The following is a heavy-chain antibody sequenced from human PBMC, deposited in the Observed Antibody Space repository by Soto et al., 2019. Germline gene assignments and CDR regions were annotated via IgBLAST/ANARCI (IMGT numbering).Heavy chain of an antibody. J-gene: IGHJ4*02. CDR2: INPRNGDT. D-gene: IGHD2-21*02. V-gene: IGHV1-2*02. CDR3: VRGGCADVVTPTRIVFDY. Sequence: QVQLVQSGAEVKKPGASVKVSCRVSGYTFTGKYMHWMRQAPGQGPDWMGWINPRNGDTDYAQKFQGRVTITRDTSISTAYMDLSRLTSDYTAVYFCVRGGCADVVTPTRIVFDYWGQGTLLTVSS. CDR1: GYTFTGKY.